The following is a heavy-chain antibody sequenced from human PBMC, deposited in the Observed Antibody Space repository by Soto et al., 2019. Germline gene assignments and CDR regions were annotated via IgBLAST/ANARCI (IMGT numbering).Heavy chain of an antibody. J-gene: IGHJ4*02. CDR3: ARASGLRHFDY. CDR1: GGSFSGYY. Sequence: SETLSLTCAVYGGSFSGYYWSWIRQPPGKGLEWIGEINHSGSTNYNPSLKSRVTISVDTSKNQFSLKLSSVTAADTAVYYCARASGLRHFDYWGQGTLVTVSS. CDR2: INHSGST. V-gene: IGHV4-34*01. D-gene: IGHD4-17*01.